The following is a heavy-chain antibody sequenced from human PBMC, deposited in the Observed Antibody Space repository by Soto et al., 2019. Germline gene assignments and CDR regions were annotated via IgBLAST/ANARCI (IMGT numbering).Heavy chain of an antibody. D-gene: IGHD2-21*01. CDR1: GYTFMNYH. CDR3: AREASAWL. V-gene: IGHV1-46*01. CDR2: INPIGGTT. Sequence: ASVKVSCTASGYTFMNYHMHWVRQAPGRGLEWLGKINPIGGTTTYAQKFQGRVTMTRDTSTSTVYMELSSLRSEDTACYYCAREASAWLWGQGTQVTVAS. J-gene: IGHJ4*02.